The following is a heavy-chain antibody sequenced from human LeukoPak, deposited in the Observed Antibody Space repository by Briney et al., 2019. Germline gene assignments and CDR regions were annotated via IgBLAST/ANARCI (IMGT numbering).Heavy chain of an antibody. J-gene: IGHJ5*02. CDR1: GGSISSYY. CDR3: ARAHGGWYGYNWFDP. V-gene: IGHV4-59*01. D-gene: IGHD6-19*01. CDR2: IYYSGST. Sequence: SETLSLTCTVSGGSISSYYWSWIRQHPGKGLEWIGYIYYSGSTNYNPSLKSRVTISVDTSKNQFSLKLSSVTAADTAVYYCARAHGGWYGYNWFDPWGQGTLVTVSS.